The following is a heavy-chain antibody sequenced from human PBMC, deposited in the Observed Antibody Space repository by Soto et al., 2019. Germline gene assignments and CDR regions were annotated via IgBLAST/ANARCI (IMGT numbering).Heavy chain of an antibody. CDR2: TYYRSKWYN. V-gene: IGHV6-1*01. D-gene: IGHD3-16*02. CDR3: ARGLYYDYVWGSYRLNWFDP. CDR1: GDSVSSNITA. J-gene: IGHJ5*02. Sequence: SQTLSLTCAISGDSVSSNITAWNWIRQSPSRSLEWLGRTYYRSKWYNDYAVSVKSRITISPDTSTNQFSLQLNSVTPEDTAVYYCARGLYYDYVWGSYRLNWFDPWGQGTLVTVSS.